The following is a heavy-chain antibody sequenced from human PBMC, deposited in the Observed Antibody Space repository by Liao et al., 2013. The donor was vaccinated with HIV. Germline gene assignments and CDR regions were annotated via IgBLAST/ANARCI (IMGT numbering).Heavy chain of an antibody. CDR3: ARENGYNYGSYYYYYYMDV. CDR1: GGSIFSGDDY. Sequence: QVQLQESGPGLVKPSQTLSLTCTVSGGSIFSGDDYWSWIRQPPGKGLEWIGYIYYSGSTYYNPTLKSRITISLDASKNQFSLRLSSVTAADTAVYYCARENGYNYGSYYYYYYMDVWGKGTTVTVSS. D-gene: IGHD5-18*01. CDR2: IYYSGST. V-gene: IGHV4-30-4*08. J-gene: IGHJ6*03.